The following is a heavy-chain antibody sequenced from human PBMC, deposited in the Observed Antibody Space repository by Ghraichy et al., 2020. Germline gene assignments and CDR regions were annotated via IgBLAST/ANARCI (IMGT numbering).Heavy chain of an antibody. J-gene: IGHJ6*02. CDR3: ARDQGGFGEFWAGLDV. CDR2: IYQSGFN. CDR1: GGSIGSHY. V-gene: IGHV4-59*11. D-gene: IGHD3-10*01. Sequence: SQTLSLTCTVSGGSIGSHYWSWIRQPPGKGLEWIGYIYQSGFNNYNPSLKSRVTLSVDTSKNQFSLKLTSVTAADTAVYYCARDQGGFGEFWAGLDVWGQGTTVTVSS.